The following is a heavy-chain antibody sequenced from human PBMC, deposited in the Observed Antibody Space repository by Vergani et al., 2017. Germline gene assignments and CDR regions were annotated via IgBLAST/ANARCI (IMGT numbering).Heavy chain of an antibody. CDR3: ALYSLAARPEAADYYYYGMDV. V-gene: IGHV1-3*01. Sequence: QVQLVQSGAEVKKPGASVKVSCKASGYTFTSYAMHWVRQAPGQRLEWMGWINAGNGNTKYSQKFQGRVTITRDTSASTAYMELSSLRSEDTAVYYCALYSLAARPEAADYYYYGMDVWGQGTTVTVSS. D-gene: IGHD6-6*01. J-gene: IGHJ6*02. CDR2: INAGNGNT. CDR1: GYTFTSYA.